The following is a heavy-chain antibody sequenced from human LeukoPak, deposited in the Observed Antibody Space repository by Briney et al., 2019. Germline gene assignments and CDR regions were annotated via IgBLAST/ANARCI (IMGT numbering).Heavy chain of an antibody. CDR2: INHSGST. Sequence: SETLSLTCAVYGGSFSGYYWSWIRQPPGKGLEWIGEINHSGSTNYNPSLKSRVTISVDTSKNQFSLKLSSVTAADTAVYYCARAGYDFWSGYYRRGWFDPWGQGTLVTVSS. CDR1: GGSFSGYY. CDR3: ARAGYDFWSGYYRRGWFDP. J-gene: IGHJ5*02. D-gene: IGHD3-3*01. V-gene: IGHV4-34*01.